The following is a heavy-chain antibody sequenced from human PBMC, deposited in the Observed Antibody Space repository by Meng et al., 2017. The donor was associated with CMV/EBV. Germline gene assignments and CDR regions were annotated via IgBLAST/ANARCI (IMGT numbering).Heavy chain of an antibody. CDR3: ARVSSGGVGAAAMWFDP. CDR2: VFYSGST. J-gene: IGHJ5*02. D-gene: IGHD6-13*01. V-gene: IGHV4-61*01. CDR1: GGSVSSGTYY. Sequence: SETLSLTCTVSGGSVSSGTYYWSWIRQPPGKGLEWIGYVFYSGSTNYNPSLRSRVTISLDTSKNQFSLKLSSVTAADTAVYYCARVSSGGVGAAAMWFDPWGQGTLVTVSS.